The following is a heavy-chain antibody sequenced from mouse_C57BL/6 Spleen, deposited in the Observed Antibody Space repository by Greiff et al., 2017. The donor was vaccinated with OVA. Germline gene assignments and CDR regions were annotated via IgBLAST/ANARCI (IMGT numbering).Heavy chain of an antibody. CDR3: ARGTEGFDY. V-gene: IGHV1-9*01. Sequence: QVQLKQSGAELMKPGASVKLSCKATGYTFTGYWIEWVKQRPGHGLEWIGEILPGSGSTNYNAKFKGKATFTADTSSNTAYMQLSSLTTEDSAIYYCARGTEGFDYWGQGTTLTVSS. CDR1: GYTFTGYW. J-gene: IGHJ2*01. CDR2: ILPGSGST.